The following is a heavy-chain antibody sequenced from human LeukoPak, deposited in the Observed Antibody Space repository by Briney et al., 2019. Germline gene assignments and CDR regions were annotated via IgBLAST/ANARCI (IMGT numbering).Heavy chain of an antibody. CDR1: GFTFDEHD. D-gene: IGHD1-1*01. V-gene: IGHV3-43*02. CDR2: ISKDGGNK. Sequence: PVGSLRLSCAASGFTFDEHDMHWVRQVPGKGLEWVCLISKDGGNKHYADSVKGRYSISRDNNRNSLSLQMNSLRSEDTALYFCAKRSGSPHNFDYWGQRAQVTVSS. CDR3: AKRSGSPHNFDY. J-gene: IGHJ4*02.